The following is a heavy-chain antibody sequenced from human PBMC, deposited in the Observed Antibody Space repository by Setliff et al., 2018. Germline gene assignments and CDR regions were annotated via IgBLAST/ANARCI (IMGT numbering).Heavy chain of an antibody. V-gene: IGHV4-34*01. CDR3: ARVRVVYAKKWAWDY. CDR2: INHSGST. Sequence: SETLSLTCAVYGGSFSGYYWSWIRQPPGKGLEWIGEINHSGSTNYNPSLKSRVTISVDTSKNQFSLKLSSVTAADTAVYYCARVRVVYAKKWAWDYWGQGTLVTVSS. CDR1: GGSFSGYY. D-gene: IGHD2-8*02. J-gene: IGHJ4*02.